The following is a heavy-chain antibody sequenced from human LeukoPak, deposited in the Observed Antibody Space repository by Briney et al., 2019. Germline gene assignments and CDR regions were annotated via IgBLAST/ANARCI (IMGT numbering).Heavy chain of an antibody. J-gene: IGHJ4*02. CDR1: GFTFSSYW. V-gene: IGHV3-74*01. Sequence: GGSLRLSCAASGFTFSSYWMHWVRQAPGKGLVWVSRINSDGSSTSYADSVKGRFTISRDNAKNTLYLQMNSLRAEDTAVYYCARAVSSGWYGTSPFDYWGQGTLVTVSS. CDR3: ARAVSSGWYGTSPFDY. D-gene: IGHD6-19*01. CDR2: INSDGSST.